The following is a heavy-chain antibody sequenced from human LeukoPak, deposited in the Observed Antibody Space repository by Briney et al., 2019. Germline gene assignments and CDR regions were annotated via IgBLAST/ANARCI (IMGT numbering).Heavy chain of an antibody. CDR2: IKQDGSEK. J-gene: IGHJ3*02. CDR1: RFTFSSYW. CDR3: ARTVGDAFDI. V-gene: IGHV3-7*02. Sequence: GGSLRLSCAASRFTFSSYWMSWVRQAPGQGLEWVANIKQDGSEKYSVDSVKGRFTISRDNAKNSLYLQMNGLRAEDTAVYYCARTVGDAFDIWGQGTKVTVSS.